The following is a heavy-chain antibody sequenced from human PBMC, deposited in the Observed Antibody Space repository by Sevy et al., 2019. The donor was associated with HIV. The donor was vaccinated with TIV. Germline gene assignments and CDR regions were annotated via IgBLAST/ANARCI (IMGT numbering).Heavy chain of an antibody. V-gene: IGHV3-49*03. J-gene: IGHJ4*02. CDR1: GFTFGDYA. Sequence: GGSLRLSCTASGFTFGDYAMSWFRQAPGKGLEWVGFIRSKAYGGTTEYAASVKGRFTSSGANSKSIAYLQMNSLKTEDTAVYYCTRAAAYCGGDRYGGTFDYWGQGTLVTVSS. CDR2: IRSKAYGGTT. D-gene: IGHD2-21*02. CDR3: TRAAAYCGGDRYGGTFDY.